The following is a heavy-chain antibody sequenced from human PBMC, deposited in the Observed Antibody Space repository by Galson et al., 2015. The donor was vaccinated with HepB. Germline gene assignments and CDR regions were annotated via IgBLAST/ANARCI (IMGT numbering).Heavy chain of an antibody. CDR1: GGSFSGYY. CDR3: ASRGIAAAGTRLFDY. D-gene: IGHD6-13*01. CDR2: INHSGST. J-gene: IGHJ4*02. V-gene: IGHV4-34*01. Sequence: SETLSLTCAVYGGSFSGYYWSWIRQPPGKGLEWIGEINHSGSTNYNPSLKSRVTISVDASKNQFSLKLSSVTAADTAVYYCASRGIAAAGTRLFDYWGQGTLVTVSS.